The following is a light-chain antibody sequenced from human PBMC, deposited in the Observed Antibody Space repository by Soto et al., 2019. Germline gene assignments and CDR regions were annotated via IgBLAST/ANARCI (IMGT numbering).Light chain of an antibody. CDR2: GVT. V-gene: IGLV2-14*01. CDR3: FSHRSGDSHV. J-gene: IGLJ1*01. CDR1: SSDIGAYNY. Sequence: QSALAQPASVSGSPGQSITISCTGTSSDIGAYNYVSWYQQYPGKALKLMIYGVTNRPSGVSNRFSGSKTGNTASLTISGLQAEDEADYYCFSHRSGDSHVFGTGTKVT.